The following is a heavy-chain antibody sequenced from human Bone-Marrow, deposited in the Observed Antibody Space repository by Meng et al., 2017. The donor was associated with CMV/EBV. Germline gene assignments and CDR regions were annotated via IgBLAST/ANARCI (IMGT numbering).Heavy chain of an antibody. V-gene: IGHV4-38-2*02. J-gene: IGHJ5*02. D-gene: IGHD3-22*01. CDR3: VREGPQGTGVSDRGCFDP. CDR1: DYSLTSGYF. CDR2: ISHSGTT. Sequence: SETLSLTCTVSDYSLTSGYFWGWVRQPPGKGLEWIGSISHSGTTYYNLSLKSRVIISVDTSQKQFPLRLTAVTAADTAIYYCVREGPQGTGVSDRGCFDPWGQGSLVTVSS.